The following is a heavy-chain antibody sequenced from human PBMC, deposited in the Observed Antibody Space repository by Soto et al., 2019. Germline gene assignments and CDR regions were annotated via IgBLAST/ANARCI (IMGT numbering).Heavy chain of an antibody. V-gene: IGHV1-18*01. CDR1: GYTFTSYG. CDR2: ISAYNGNT. CDR3: ATRSRDNPNDYGDRHYYYGMDV. D-gene: IGHD4-17*01. J-gene: IGHJ6*02. Sequence: QVQLVQSGAEVKKPGASVKVSCKASGYTFTSYGISWVRQAPGQGLEWMGWISAYNGNTIYAQKLQGRVTMTTDTSTSTAYMELRSLRSDDTAVYYCATRSRDNPNDYGDRHYYYGMDVWGQGTTVTVSS.